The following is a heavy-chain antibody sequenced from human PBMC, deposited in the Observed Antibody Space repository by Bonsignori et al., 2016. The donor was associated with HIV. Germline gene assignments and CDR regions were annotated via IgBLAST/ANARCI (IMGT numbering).Heavy chain of an antibody. CDR3: ARSGDTMIVVVVDAFDI. J-gene: IGHJ3*02. D-gene: IGHD3-22*01. CDR2: IYHSGST. Sequence: WIRQPPGKGLEWIGSIYHSGSTYYNPSLKSRVTISVDTSKNQFSLKLSSVTAADTAVYYCARSGDTMIVVVVDAFDIWGQGDNGHRLL. V-gene: IGHV4-38-2*01.